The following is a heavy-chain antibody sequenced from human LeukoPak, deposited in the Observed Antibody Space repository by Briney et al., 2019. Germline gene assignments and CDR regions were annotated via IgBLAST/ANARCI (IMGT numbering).Heavy chain of an antibody. CDR1: EFTFSSYE. V-gene: IGHV3-48*03. J-gene: IGHJ4*02. D-gene: IGHD6-6*01. CDR3: ARESFAARWD. Sequence: QAGGSLRLSCAASEFTFSSYEMNWVRQAPGKGLEWVSYISSSGSTIYYADSVKGRFTISRDNANNLLYLQMNSLRAEDTAVYYCARESFAARWDWGQGTLVTVSS. CDR2: ISSSGSTI.